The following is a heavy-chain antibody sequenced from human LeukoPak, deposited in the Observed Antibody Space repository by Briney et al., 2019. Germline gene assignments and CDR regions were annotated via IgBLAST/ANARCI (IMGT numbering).Heavy chain of an antibody. J-gene: IGHJ4*02. CDR1: GDCVSSNRAA. D-gene: IGHD4-17*01. CDR3: ATGGTTVTPLPFDY. Sequence: SQTLSLTCAISGDCVSSNRAAWNWIRQSPSRGLEWLGRTYYRSKWYTDYAVSVKSRITINADTSKNQFSLQLNSVTPEDTAVYYCATGGTTVTPLPFDYWGQGTLVTVSS. CDR2: TYYRSKWYT. V-gene: IGHV6-1*01.